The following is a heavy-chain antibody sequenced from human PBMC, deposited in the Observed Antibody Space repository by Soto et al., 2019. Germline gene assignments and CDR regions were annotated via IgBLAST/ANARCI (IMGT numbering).Heavy chain of an antibody. CDR3: ARALTGYGMDV. CDR1: RYIFTNYG. J-gene: IGHJ6*02. V-gene: IGHV1-18*01. Sequence: QVQLVQSGVEVREPGASVKVSCKAVRYIFTNYGVSWVRQAPGQGLEWMGWITTYNGNTEYAQKFQGRVTMTTDASKSTANMELGSLRSGDTAIYYCARALTGYGMDVWGQGTTVTVSS. CDR2: ITTYNGNT.